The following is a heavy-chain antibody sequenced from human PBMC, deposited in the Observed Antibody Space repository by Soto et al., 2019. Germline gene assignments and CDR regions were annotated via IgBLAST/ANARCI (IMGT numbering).Heavy chain of an antibody. D-gene: IGHD2-15*01. CDR1: GFSLSSSGVG. CDR2: IYWDDDK. CDR3: ARLVVAGITYSLDS. J-gene: IGHJ4*02. V-gene: IGHV2-5*02. Sequence: QITLKESGPTLVKPTQTLTLTCTFSGFSLSSSGVGVGWIRQPPGKALEWLTFIYWDDDKRYSPSLKSRLTITKDTAKNQVFLTLTNTYPVDTATYYFARLVVAGITYSLDSWGQGTLLSVSS.